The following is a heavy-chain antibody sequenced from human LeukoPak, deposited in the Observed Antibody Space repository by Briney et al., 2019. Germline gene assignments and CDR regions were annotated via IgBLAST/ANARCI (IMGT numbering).Heavy chain of an antibody. CDR3: AREAVGKDAFDI. J-gene: IGHJ3*02. V-gene: IGHV4-59*01. D-gene: IGHD1-26*01. CDR2: IYYSGST. Sequence: SQTLSLTCTVSGGSISSYYWSWIRQPPGKGLEWIGYIYYSGSTNYNPSLKSRVTISVDTSKNQFSLKLSSVTAADTAVYYCAREAVGKDAFDIWGQGTMVTVSS. CDR1: GGSISSYY.